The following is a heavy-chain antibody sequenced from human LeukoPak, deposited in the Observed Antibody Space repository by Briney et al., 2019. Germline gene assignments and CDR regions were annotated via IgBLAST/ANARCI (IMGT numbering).Heavy chain of an antibody. Sequence: GGSLRLSCAASGFPFSNYWMSWVRQAPGKGLGWVANMKEDGGEMNYVDSVKGRFTISRDNAKNSLYLHMNSLRVDDTAVYYCARDRGYSTFDNWGQGTLVTVSS. D-gene: IGHD4-23*01. CDR1: GFPFSNYW. J-gene: IGHJ5*02. V-gene: IGHV3-7*01. CDR2: MKEDGGEM. CDR3: ARDRGYSTFDN.